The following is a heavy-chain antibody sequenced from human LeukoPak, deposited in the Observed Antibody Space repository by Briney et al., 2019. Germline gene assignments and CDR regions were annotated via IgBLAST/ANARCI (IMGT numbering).Heavy chain of an antibody. J-gene: IGHJ4*02. CDR3: ARGKDGYNLDY. CDR1: GGSISRSSYY. CDR2: MYYSGST. V-gene: IGHV4-39*01. D-gene: IGHD5-24*01. Sequence: SETLSLTCTVSGGSISRSSYYWGWIRQPPGKGLEWIGSMYYSGSTYYNPSLKSRGTISVHTSKNQFSLKLSSVTAAVTAVYYCARGKDGYNLDYWGQGTLVTVSS.